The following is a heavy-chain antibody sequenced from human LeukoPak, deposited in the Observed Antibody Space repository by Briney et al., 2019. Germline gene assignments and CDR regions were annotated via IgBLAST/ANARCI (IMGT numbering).Heavy chain of an antibody. Sequence: GGSLRLSCAASGFTFSSYGMHWVRQAPGKGLEWVAFIRYDGSNKYYADSVKGRFTISRDNSNNSLYLQMNSLRPEDTAVYYCVRDGYSSLSSYFDYWGQGILVTVSS. J-gene: IGHJ4*02. CDR3: VRDGYSSLSSYFDY. V-gene: IGHV3-30*02. CDR2: IRYDGSNK. D-gene: IGHD6-6*01. CDR1: GFTFSSYG.